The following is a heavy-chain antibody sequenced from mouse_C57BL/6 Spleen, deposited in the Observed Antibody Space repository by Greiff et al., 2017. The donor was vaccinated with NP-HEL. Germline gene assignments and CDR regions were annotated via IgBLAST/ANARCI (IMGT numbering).Heavy chain of an antibody. J-gene: IGHJ2*01. CDR3: ARYDGYYGYYFDY. V-gene: IGHV1-18*01. CDR2: INPNNGGT. D-gene: IGHD2-3*01. CDR1: GYTFTDYN. Sequence: VQLKESGPELVKPGASVKIPCKASGYTFTDYNMDWVKQSHGKSLEWIGDINPNNGGTIYNQKFKGKATLTVDKSSSTAYMELRSLTSEDTAVYYCARYDGYYGYYFDYWGQGTTLTVSS.